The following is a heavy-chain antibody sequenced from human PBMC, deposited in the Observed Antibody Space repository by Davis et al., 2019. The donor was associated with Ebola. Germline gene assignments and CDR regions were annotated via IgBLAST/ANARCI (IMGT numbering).Heavy chain of an antibody. CDR3: ARVNAATGYSRFDT. D-gene: IGHD3-9*01. CDR2: INWNGACS. CDR1: GFTFDDYA. J-gene: IGHJ5*01. Sequence: GGSLRLSCGASGFTFDDYAMTWVRQVPGKGLEWVSGINWNGACSGYADSVKGRFTISRDNVKNSLYLRMNSLRVEDTALYHCARVNAATGYSRFDTWGQGTLVTVSS. V-gene: IGHV3-20*01.